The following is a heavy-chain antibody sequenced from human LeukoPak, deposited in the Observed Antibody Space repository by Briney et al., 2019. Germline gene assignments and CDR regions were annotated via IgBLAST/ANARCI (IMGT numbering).Heavy chain of an antibody. D-gene: IGHD6-13*01. V-gene: IGHV4-34*01. CDR3: ARQIASAGVAGFDF. J-gene: IGHJ4*02. Sequence: SETLSLTCAVYGGSFSGYYWSWIRQPPGKGLEWIGEINHSGSTNYNPSLKSRVTISVDTSKNQFSLRLRSVTAADTAVYYCARQIASAGVAGFDFWGQGALVTVSS. CDR1: GGSFSGYY. CDR2: INHSGST.